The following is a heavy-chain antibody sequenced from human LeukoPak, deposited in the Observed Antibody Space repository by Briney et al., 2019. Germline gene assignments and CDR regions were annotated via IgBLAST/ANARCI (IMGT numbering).Heavy chain of an antibody. J-gene: IGHJ3*02. CDR2: IYYSGST. CDR3: ARGGAVAGPDWGDAFDI. V-gene: IGHV4-30-4*07. D-gene: IGHD6-13*01. Sequence: PSETLSLTCAVSGGSISSGVYSWSWLRQPPGKGLEWIGYIYYSGSTYYNPSLKSRVTTSVDTSKNQFSLKLSSVTAADTAVYYCARGGAVAGPDWGDAFDIWGQGTMVTVSS. CDR1: GGSISSGVYS.